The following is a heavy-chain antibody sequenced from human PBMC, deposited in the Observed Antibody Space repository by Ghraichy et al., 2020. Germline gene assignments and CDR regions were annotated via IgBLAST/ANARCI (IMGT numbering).Heavy chain of an antibody. Sequence: GESLNISCAASGFTFSSYGMHWVRQAPGKGLEWVAVISYDGSNKYYADSVKGRFTISRDNSKNTLYLQMNSLRAEDTAVYYCAKDGGYGDYLRHFDYWGQGTLVTVSS. CDR1: GFTFSSYG. CDR3: AKDGGYGDYLRHFDY. CDR2: ISYDGSNK. J-gene: IGHJ4*02. D-gene: IGHD4-17*01. V-gene: IGHV3-30*18.